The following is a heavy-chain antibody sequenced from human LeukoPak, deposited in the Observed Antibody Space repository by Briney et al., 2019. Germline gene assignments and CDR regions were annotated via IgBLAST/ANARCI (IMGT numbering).Heavy chain of an antibody. J-gene: IGHJ4*02. D-gene: IGHD2-15*01. CDR2: ISSSSSYT. CDR1: GFTFSDYY. V-gene: IGHV3-11*06. CDR3: ARQSAGYCSGGSCYSGFFDY. Sequence: GGSLRLSYAASGFTFSDYYMSWIRQAPGKGLEWVSYISSSSSYTNYADSVKGRFTISRDNAKNSLYLQMNSLRAEDTAVYYCARQSAGYCSGGSCYSGFFDYWGQGTLVTVSS.